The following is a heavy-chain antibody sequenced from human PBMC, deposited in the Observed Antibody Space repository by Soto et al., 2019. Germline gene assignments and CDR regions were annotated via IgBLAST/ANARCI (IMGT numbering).Heavy chain of an antibody. V-gene: IGHV3-30-3*01. J-gene: IGHJ3*02. D-gene: IGHD3-10*01. Sequence: LRLSCAASGFTFSDYAMQWVRQAPGKGLEWVAVISYDGYIQYYADSVRGRFTISRENPKNMLYLQMDSLRVEDSAVFYCVRENYYGSTTLGGLDIWGQGTMVTVSS. CDR1: GFTFSDYA. CDR3: VRENYYGSTTLGGLDI. CDR2: ISYDGYIQ.